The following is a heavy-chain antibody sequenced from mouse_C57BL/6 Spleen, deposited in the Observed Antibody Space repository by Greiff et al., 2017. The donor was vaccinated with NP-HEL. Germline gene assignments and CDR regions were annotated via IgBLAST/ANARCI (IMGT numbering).Heavy chain of an antibody. V-gene: IGHV14-4*01. J-gene: IGHJ2*01. D-gene: IGHD1-1*01. CDR1: GFNIKDDY. CDR3: TPGSPLDY. Sequence: VQLQQSGAELVRPGASVKLSCTASGFNIKDDYMHWVKQRPEQGLEWIGWIDPENGDTEYASKFQGKATITADTSSNTAYLQLSSLTSEDTAVYYCTPGSPLDYWGQGTTLTVSS. CDR2: IDPENGDT.